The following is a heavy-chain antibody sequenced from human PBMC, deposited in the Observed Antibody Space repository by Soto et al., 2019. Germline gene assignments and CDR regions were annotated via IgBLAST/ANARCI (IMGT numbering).Heavy chain of an antibody. D-gene: IGHD3-10*01. CDR2: IIPIFGTA. CDR1: GGTFSSYA. J-gene: IGHJ5*02. V-gene: IGHV1-69*13. CDR3: ARDPGWFGEFKNWFDP. Sequence: SLKVSCKASGGTFSSYAISWVRQAPGQGLEWMGGIIPIFGTANYAQKFQGRVTITADESTSTAYMELSSLRSEDTAVYYCARDPGWFGEFKNWFDPWGQGTLVNVSS.